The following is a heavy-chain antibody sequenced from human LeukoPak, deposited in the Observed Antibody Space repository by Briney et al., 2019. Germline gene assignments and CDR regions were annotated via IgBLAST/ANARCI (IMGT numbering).Heavy chain of an antibody. J-gene: IGHJ4*02. CDR2: ISSGSTM. Sequence: GGSLRLSCAASGFTFSSYEMNWVRQAPGKGLEWVSYISSGSTMYYADSVRGRFTISRDNAKNSLYLQMNSLRAEDTAVYYCARRWWALDYWGQGTLVTVSS. CDR3: ARRWWALDY. V-gene: IGHV3-48*03. CDR1: GFTFSSYE. D-gene: IGHD2-15*01.